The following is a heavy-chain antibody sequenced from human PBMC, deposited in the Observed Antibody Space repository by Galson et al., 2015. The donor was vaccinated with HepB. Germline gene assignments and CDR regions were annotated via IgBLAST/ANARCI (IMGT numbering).Heavy chain of an antibody. V-gene: IGHV5-51*03. CDR3: AIEPIAAAGTGYFDY. D-gene: IGHD6-13*01. J-gene: IGHJ4*02. CDR1: GYSFTSYW. Sequence: QSGAEVKKPGESLKISCKGSGYSFTSYWIGWVRQMPGKGLEWMGIIYPGDSDTRYSPSFQGQVTISADKSISNAYLQWSSLKASDTAMYYCAIEPIAAAGTGYFDYWGQGTLVTVSS. CDR2: IYPGDSDT.